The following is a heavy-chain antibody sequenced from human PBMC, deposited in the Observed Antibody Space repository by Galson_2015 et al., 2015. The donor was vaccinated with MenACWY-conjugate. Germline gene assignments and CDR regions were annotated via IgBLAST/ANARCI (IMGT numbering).Heavy chain of an antibody. CDR3: VRGTNVWKAVDY. CDR1: GFTFSTYW. V-gene: IGHV3-74*01. Sequence: SLRLSCAVSGFTFSTYWMNWVRQIPGKGLECVSCINGDESTTDYAASVKGRFTISRDNAKNTLFLQMNGLRTEDTAVYYCVRGTNVWKAVDYWGQGTLVTVSS. CDR2: INGDESTT. J-gene: IGHJ4*02. D-gene: IGHD2-8*01.